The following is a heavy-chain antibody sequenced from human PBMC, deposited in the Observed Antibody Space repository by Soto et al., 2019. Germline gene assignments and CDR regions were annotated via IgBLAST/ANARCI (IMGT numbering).Heavy chain of an antibody. CDR3: AKVRGSSPGRFYYYYGMDV. D-gene: IGHD6-6*01. CDR1: GFTFSSYG. CDR2: ISYDGSNK. J-gene: IGHJ6*02. V-gene: IGHV3-30*18. Sequence: GGSLRLSCAASGFTFSSYGMHWVRQAPGKGLEWVAVISYDGSNKYYADSVKGRFTISRDNSKNTLYLQMNSLRAEGTAVYYCAKVRGSSPGRFYYYYGMDVWGQGTTVTVSS.